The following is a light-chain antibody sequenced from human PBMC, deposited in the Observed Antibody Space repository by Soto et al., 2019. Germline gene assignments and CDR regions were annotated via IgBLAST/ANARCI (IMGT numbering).Light chain of an antibody. CDR1: ESVGNK. CDR2: GAS. V-gene: IGKV3-15*01. CDR3: QQYGRSPS. Sequence: IVMTGSATTLSVKPGESATLSCRASESVGNKVAWYQQKPGQAPRVLIYGASIRATGIPVRFSGSGSGTAFTLTISSLEPEDFAVYYSQQYGRSPSSGHGTKVDIK. J-gene: IGKJ1*01.